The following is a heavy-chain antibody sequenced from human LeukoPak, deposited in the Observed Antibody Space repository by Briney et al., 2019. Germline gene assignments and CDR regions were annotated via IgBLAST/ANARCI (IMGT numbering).Heavy chain of an antibody. Sequence: ASVKVSCKASGYTFNRYGISWVRQAPGQGLEWMGWISAYNGNTNYAQKVQGRVTMTTDTSTSTAYMELRSLRSDDTAVYYCARDIRQIYYDICPGFDPWGQGTLVTVSS. CDR1: GYTFNRYG. V-gene: IGHV1-18*01. J-gene: IGHJ5*02. D-gene: IGHD3-9*01. CDR2: ISAYNGNT. CDR3: ARDIRQIYYDICPGFDP.